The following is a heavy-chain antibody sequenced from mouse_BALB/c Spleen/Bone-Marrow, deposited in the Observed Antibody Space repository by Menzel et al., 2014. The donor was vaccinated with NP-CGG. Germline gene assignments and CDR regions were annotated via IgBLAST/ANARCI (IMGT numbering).Heavy chain of an antibody. CDR2: NDPYSGGT. CDR3: ARLGTTAVPDY. Sequence: VHVKQSGPELVKPGASVKVSCKASGYAFTNYNMYWVKPSHGKSLEWIGYNDPYSGGTNYNQKFKGKATLTVDKPSSTAYMHLNSLTSEDSAVYYCARLGTTAVPDYWGHGTTLTVSS. CDR1: GYAFTNYN. D-gene: IGHD1-1*01. V-gene: IGHV1S135*01. J-gene: IGHJ2*01.